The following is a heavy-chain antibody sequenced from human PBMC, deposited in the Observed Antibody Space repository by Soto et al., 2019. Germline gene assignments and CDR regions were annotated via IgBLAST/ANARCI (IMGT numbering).Heavy chain of an antibody. J-gene: IGHJ6*03. V-gene: IGHV3-23*01. CDR1: GFTFSSYG. D-gene: IGHD5-12*01. CDR3: AKKGLRGDYYYYMDV. Sequence: GESLRLSCAISGFTFSSYGMSWVRQAPGKGLEWVSGISESGGSTYYADSVKGRFTISRDNSKNTLYMQMNSLRVEDTAVYYCAKKGLRGDYYYYMDVWGKGTTVTVSS. CDR2: ISESGGST.